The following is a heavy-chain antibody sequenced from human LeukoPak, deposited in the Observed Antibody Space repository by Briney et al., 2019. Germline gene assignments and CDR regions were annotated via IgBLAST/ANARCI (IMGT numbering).Heavy chain of an antibody. CDR3: ASMRMVRGVKDAFDI. J-gene: IGHJ3*02. Sequence: GASVKVSCKASGYTFTSYDINWARQATGQGLEWMGWMNPNSGNTGYAQKFQGRVTMTRNTSISTAYMELSSLRSEDTAVYYCASMRMVRGVKDAFDIWGQGTMVTVSS. D-gene: IGHD3-10*01. CDR2: MNPNSGNT. CDR1: GYTFTSYD. V-gene: IGHV1-8*01.